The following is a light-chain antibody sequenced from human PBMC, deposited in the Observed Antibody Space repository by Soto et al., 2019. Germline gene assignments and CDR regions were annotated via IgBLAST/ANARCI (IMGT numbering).Light chain of an antibody. CDR2: RVS. V-gene: IGKV2-30*02. J-gene: IGKJ2*01. Sequence: DVVMTQSPLSLPVNLGEPAAISCRSTQSLVHSDGDTYLSWFHQRPGQSPRRLLFRVSKRDFGVPPRFIGSGSGTEFTLGITSVEAEDVGLYFCMQGTHWPPYTFGQGTRLEIK. CDR1: QSLVHSDGDTY. CDR3: MQGTHWPPYT.